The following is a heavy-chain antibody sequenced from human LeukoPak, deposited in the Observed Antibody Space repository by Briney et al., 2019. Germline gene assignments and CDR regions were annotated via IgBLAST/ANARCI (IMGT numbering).Heavy chain of an antibody. V-gene: IGHV4-39*07. CDR2: IYYSGST. CDR1: GGSISSSSYY. J-gene: IGHJ1*01. D-gene: IGHD6-13*01. CDR3: ASSGSSWYVNAEYFQH. Sequence: PSETLSLTCTVSGGSISSSSYYWGWIRQPPGKGLEWIGSIYYSGSTNYNPSLKSRVTISVDTSKNQFSLKLSSVTAADTAVYYCASSGSSWYVNAEYFQHWGQGTLVTVSS.